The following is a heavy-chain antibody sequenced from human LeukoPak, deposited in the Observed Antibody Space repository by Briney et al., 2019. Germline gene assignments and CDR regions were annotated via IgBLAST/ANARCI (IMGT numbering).Heavy chain of an antibody. J-gene: IGHJ1*01. Sequence: PGGSLRLSCTASGFTFGNYAMSWFCQAPGKGLEWIGSIRSKGDGGTTEYAASVKGRFIISRDESKSIAYLQMDSLETEDTAVYYCARGGYQFEHWGQGTLVTVSS. CDR1: GFTFGNYA. V-gene: IGHV3-49*03. D-gene: IGHD3-16*02. CDR3: ARGGYQFEH. CDR2: IRSKGDGGTT.